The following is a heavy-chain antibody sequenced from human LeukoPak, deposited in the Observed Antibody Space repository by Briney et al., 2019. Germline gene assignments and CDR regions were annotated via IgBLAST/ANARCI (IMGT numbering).Heavy chain of an antibody. D-gene: IGHD6-13*01. V-gene: IGHV4-34*01. Sequence: SETLSLTCAVYGGSFSGYYWSWIRQPPGKGLEWIGEINHSGSTNYNPSLKSRVTISVDTSKNQFSLKLSSVTAADTAVYYCARHRGSSSSWCGPLRWYYYGMDVWGQGTTVTVSS. J-gene: IGHJ6*02. CDR3: ARHRGSSSSWCGPLRWYYYGMDV. CDR1: GGSFSGYY. CDR2: INHSGST.